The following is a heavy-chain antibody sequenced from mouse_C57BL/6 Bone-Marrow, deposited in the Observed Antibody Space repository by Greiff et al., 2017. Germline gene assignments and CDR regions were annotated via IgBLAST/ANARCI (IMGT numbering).Heavy chain of an antibody. D-gene: IGHD1-1*01. J-gene: IGHJ3*01. CDR2: INPGSGGT. Sequence: QVQLQQSGAELVRPGTSVKVSCKASGYAFTNYLIEWVKQRPGQGLEWIGVINPGSGGTNYNEKFKGKATLTADKSSSTAYMQLSSLTSEDSAVYFCAREIYYYGSSFLYWGQGTLVTVSA. CDR3: AREIYYYGSSFLY. V-gene: IGHV1-54*01. CDR1: GYAFTNYL.